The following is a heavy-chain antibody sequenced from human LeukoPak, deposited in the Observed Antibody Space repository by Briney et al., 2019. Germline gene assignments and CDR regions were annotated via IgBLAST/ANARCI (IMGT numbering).Heavy chain of an antibody. CDR3: TRSQDYYDTSGYYLDRIDY. J-gene: IGHJ4*02. V-gene: IGHV3-21*06. D-gene: IGHD3-22*01. CDR1: SFTFSNYT. Sequence: GGSLRLSCAASSFTFSNYTMTWVRQTPGKGLEWVSLISRSSSYIYYADSVKGRFTISRDNAKNSLFLQMNSLRAEDTALYFCTRSQDYYDTSGYYLDRIDYWGQGTLVTVSS. CDR2: ISRSSSYI.